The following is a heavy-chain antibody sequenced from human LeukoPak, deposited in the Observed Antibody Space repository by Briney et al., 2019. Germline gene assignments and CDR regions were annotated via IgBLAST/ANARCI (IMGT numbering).Heavy chain of an antibody. CDR3: ARMRSYYTGFDY. CDR2: INQDGSEK. J-gene: IGHJ4*02. Sequence: GVLRLSCAASGFTFSSYWMSWVRQAPGKGLEWVANINQDGSEKYYVDSVKGRFTISRDNAKNSLYLQMNSLRAEDTAVYYCARMRSYYTGFDYWGQGTLVTVSS. D-gene: IGHD1-26*01. CDR1: GFTFSSYW. V-gene: IGHV3-7*01.